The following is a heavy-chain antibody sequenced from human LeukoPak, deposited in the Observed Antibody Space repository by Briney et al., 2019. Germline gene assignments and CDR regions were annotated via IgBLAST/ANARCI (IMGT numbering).Heavy chain of an antibody. CDR3: ARWGSGSFYNLDY. J-gene: IGHJ4*02. V-gene: IGHV4-59*08. D-gene: IGHD3-10*01. CDR2: MYYSGDT. Sequence: SETLSLTCTVSGVSVSSYHWSWIRQPPGKGLEWIAYMYYSGDTNYSPSPKSRLTMSLDTSKNQFSLKLTSVTAADTAVYYCARWGSGSFYNLDYWGQGILVTVSS. CDR1: GVSVSSYH.